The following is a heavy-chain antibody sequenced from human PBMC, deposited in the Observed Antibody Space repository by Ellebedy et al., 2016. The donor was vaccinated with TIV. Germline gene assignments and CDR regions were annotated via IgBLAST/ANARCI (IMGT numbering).Heavy chain of an antibody. CDR1: GFTFSNYA. CDR2: ISTSSSYT. V-gene: IGHV3-11*06. CDR3: VRTGRPWFDY. D-gene: IGHD2-8*02. Sequence: PGGSLRLSCAASGFTFSNYAMGWVRQAPGKGLEWVSTISTSSSYTKCADSVKGRFTVSRDDAKNSLYLHMNSLKAEDTAVYYCVRTGRPWFDYWGQGTLVTVSS. J-gene: IGHJ4*02.